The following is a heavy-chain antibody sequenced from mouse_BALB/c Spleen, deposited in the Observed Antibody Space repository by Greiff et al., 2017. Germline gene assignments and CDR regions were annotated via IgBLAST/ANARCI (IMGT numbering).Heavy chain of an antibody. Sequence: QVQLQQSGAELVRPGTSVKVSCKASGYAFTNYLIEWVKQRPGQGLEWIGVINPGSGGTNYNEKFKGKATLTADKSSSTAYMQLSSLTSDDSAVYFCARSGYYGYVAWFAYWGQGTLVTVSA. D-gene: IGHD1-2*01. J-gene: IGHJ3*01. CDR2: INPGSGGT. V-gene: IGHV1-54*01. CDR1: GYAFTNYL. CDR3: ARSGYYGYVAWFAY.